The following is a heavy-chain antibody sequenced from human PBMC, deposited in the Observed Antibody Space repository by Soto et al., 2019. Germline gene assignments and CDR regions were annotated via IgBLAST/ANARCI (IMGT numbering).Heavy chain of an antibody. V-gene: IGHV3-30-3*01. Sequence: GGSLRLSCAASGFTFDDYAMHWVRQAPGKGLEWVAGISYDRSNKYYADSVKGRFTISRDNSKNTLYLQMNSLRAEDTAVYYCARELEYYDSSGRNNWFDPWGQGTLVTVSS. J-gene: IGHJ5*02. CDR1: GFTFDDYA. D-gene: IGHD3-22*01. CDR2: ISYDRSNK. CDR3: ARELEYYDSSGRNNWFDP.